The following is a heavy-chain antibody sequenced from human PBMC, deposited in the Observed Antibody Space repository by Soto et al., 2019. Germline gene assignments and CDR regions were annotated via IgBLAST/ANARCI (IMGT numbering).Heavy chain of an antibody. D-gene: IGHD3-16*02. J-gene: IGHJ4*02. Sequence: QVQLVQSGAEVKKPGSSVKVSCKASGGTLNSHAIGWVRQAPGQRLEWMGGTIPLLGPAKYPQKFQGRITTTADESTGTAYMELSSLRSEDTAAYYGASLSRPGVFGLDHWGQGTLVTVSS. CDR3: ASLSRPGVFGLDH. V-gene: IGHV1-69*01. CDR1: GGTLNSHA. CDR2: TIPLLGPA.